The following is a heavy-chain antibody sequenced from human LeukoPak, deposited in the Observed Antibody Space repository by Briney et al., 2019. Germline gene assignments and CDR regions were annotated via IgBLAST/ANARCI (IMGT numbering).Heavy chain of an antibody. V-gene: IGHV1-69*05. CDR1: GGTFSSYA. CDR2: IIPIFGTA. Sequence: ASVKVSCKASGGTFSSYAISWVRQAPGQGLEWMGGIIPIFGTANYAQKFQGRVTITTDESTSTAYMELSSLRSEDTAVYYCARGRSVERGYRLYYFDYWGQGTLVTVSS. CDR3: ARGRSVERGYRLYYFDY. J-gene: IGHJ4*02. D-gene: IGHD3-22*01.